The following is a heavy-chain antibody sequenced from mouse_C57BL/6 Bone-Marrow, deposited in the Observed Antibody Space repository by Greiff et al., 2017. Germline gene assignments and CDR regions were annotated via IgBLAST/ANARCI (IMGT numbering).Heavy chain of an antibody. D-gene: IGHD2-12*01. V-gene: IGHV1-69*01. CDR2: IHPSGSYT. Sequence: VQLQQPGAELVMPGASVKLSCKASGYTFTSYWMHWVKQRPGQGLEWIGEIHPSGSYTNYNQKFKGKATLTVDKSSSTAYMQLSSLTSEDSAVFYCARDDYTKRAMDYWGQGTSVTVSS. CDR3: ARDDYTKRAMDY. CDR1: GYTFTSYW. J-gene: IGHJ4*01.